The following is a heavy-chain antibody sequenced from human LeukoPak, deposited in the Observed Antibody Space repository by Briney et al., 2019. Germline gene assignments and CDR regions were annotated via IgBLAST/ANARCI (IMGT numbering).Heavy chain of an antibody. D-gene: IGHD3-10*01. V-gene: IGHV3-21*01. CDR2: ISSSSSYI. J-gene: IGHJ4*02. CDR1: GFTFSSYS. CDR3: ARAVRLWFGELSAFDY. Sequence: GGSLRLSCAASGFTFSSYSMNWVRQAPGKGLEWVSSISSSSSYIYYADSVKGRFTISRDNAKNSLYLQMNSLRAEDTAVYYCARAVRLWFGELSAFDYWGQGTLVTVSS.